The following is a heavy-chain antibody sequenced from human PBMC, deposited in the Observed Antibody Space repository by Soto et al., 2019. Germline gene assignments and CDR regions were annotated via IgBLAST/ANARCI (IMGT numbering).Heavy chain of an antibody. CDR1: GGSISSYY. J-gene: IGHJ4*02. Sequence: SETLSLTCTVSGGSISSYYWSWIRQPPGKGLEWIGYIYYNGSTNYNPSLKSRVTISVDTSKDQFSLKLSSVTAADTAVYYCAIGEGMATITRSPYYFDYWGQGTLVTVSS. CDR3: AIGEGMATITRSPYYFDY. CDR2: IYYNGST. V-gene: IGHV4-59*01. D-gene: IGHD5-12*01.